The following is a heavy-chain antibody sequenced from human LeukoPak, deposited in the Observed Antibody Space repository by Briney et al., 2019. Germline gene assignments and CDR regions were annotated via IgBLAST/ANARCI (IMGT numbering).Heavy chain of an antibody. D-gene: IGHD6-6*01. CDR3: AKKSSSNWHGSGIFDF. J-gene: IGHJ3*01. CDR2: FYYTGIT. V-gene: IGHV4-59*08. Sequence: SETLSLTCNVSNCPLSHFYWSWLRQSPGKGLEYIGYFYYTGITNYNPSLQSRVTISVDTSKNQFSLKVNSVTAADTAVYYWAKKSSSNWHGSGIFDFWGPGTMVTVSS. CDR1: NCPLSHFY.